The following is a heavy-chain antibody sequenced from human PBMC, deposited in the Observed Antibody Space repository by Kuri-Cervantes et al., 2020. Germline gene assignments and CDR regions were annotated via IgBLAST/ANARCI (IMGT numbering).Heavy chain of an antibody. V-gene: IGHV3-30*07. J-gene: IGHJ3*02. CDR1: GFTFSSYA. Sequence: GGSLRLSCAASGFTFSSYAMHWVRQAPGKGLEWVAVISYDGSNKYYADSVKGRFTISRDNSKNSLYLQMNSLRAEDTAVYYCARYPNDNVVVPGASRHDAFDIWGQGTMVTVSS. CDR3: ARYPNDNVVVPGASRHDAFDI. D-gene: IGHD2-2*01. CDR2: ISYDGSNK.